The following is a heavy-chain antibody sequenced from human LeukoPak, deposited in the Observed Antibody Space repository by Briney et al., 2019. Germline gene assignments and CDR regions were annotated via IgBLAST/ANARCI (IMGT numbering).Heavy chain of an antibody. V-gene: IGHV3-33*01. D-gene: IGHD2-15*01. J-gene: IGHJ4*02. CDR1: GFTFSSYG. Sequence: GGSLRLSCAASGFTFSSYGMHWVRQAPGKGLEWVAVIWYDGSNKYYADSVKGRFTISRDNSKNTLYLQMNSRRAEDTAVYYCARDSCSGGSCYSDYWGQGTLVTVSS. CDR2: IWYDGSNK. CDR3: ARDSCSGGSCYSDY.